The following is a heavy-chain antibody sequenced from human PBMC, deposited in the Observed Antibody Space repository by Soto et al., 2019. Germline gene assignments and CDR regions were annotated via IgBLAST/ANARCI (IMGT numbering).Heavy chain of an antibody. Sequence: ASVKVSCKASGYTFTSYAMHWVRQAPGQRLEWMGWINAGNGNTKYSQKFQGRVTITRDTSASTAYMELSSLRSEDTAVYYRARAGYCSSTSCSEFDPWGQGTLVTVSS. CDR2: INAGNGNT. D-gene: IGHD2-2*01. J-gene: IGHJ5*02. CDR3: ARAGYCSSTSCSEFDP. V-gene: IGHV1-3*01. CDR1: GYTFTSYA.